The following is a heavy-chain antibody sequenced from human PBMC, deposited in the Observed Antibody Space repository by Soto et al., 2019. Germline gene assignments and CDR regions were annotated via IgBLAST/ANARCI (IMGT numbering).Heavy chain of an antibody. V-gene: IGHV1-46*03. CDR1: GYTFTSYY. CDR3: ARDRQRFLEWLSDYYYYMDV. J-gene: IGHJ6*03. Sequence: ASVKVSCKASGYTFTSYYMHWVRQAPGQGLEWMGIINPSGGSTSYAQKFQGRVTMIRDTSTSTVYMELSSLRSEDTAVYYCARDRQRFLEWLSDYYYYMDVWGKGTTVTVSS. CDR2: INPSGGST. D-gene: IGHD3-3*01.